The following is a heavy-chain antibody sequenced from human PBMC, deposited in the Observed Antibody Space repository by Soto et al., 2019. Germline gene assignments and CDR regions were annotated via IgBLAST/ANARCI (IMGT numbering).Heavy chain of an antibody. D-gene: IGHD6-19*01. CDR3: ARMVAVAGTSPSYYYYGMDV. CDR2: INHSGST. CDR1: GGSFSGYY. J-gene: IGHJ6*02. V-gene: IGHV4-34*01. Sequence: SETLSLTCAVYGGSFSGYYWSWIRQPPGKGLEWIGEINHSGSTNYNPSLKSRVTISVDTSKNQFSLKLSSVTAADTAVYYCARMVAVAGTSPSYYYYGMDVWGQGTTVTVSS.